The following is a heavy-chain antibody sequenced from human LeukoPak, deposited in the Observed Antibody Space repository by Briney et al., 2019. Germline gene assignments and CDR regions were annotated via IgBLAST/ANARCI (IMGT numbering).Heavy chain of an antibody. J-gene: IGHJ5*02. CDR3: AREGYSGSYNWFDP. CDR1: GGSISSGGYY. D-gene: IGHD1-26*01. Sequence: SETLSLTFTVSGGSISSGGYYWSWIRQHPGKGLEWTGYIYYSGSTYYNPSLKSRVTISVDTSKNQFSLKLSSVTAADTAVYYCAREGYSGSYNWFDPWGQGTLVTVSS. CDR2: IYYSGST. V-gene: IGHV4-31*03.